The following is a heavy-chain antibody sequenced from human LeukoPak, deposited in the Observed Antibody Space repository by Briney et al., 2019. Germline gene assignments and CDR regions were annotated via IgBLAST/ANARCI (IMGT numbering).Heavy chain of an antibody. CDR1: GFTFSSSA. J-gene: IGHJ4*02. CDR2: ISNNGGYT. CDR3: AKQLGYCSDGSCYFPY. V-gene: IGHV3-23*01. Sequence: GGPLRLSCAASGFTFSSSAMSWVRQAPGKGLEWVSAISNNGGYTYYADSVQGRFTISRDNSKSTLCLQMNSLRAEDTAVYYCAKQLGYCSDGSCYFPYWGQGTLVTVSS. D-gene: IGHD2-15*01.